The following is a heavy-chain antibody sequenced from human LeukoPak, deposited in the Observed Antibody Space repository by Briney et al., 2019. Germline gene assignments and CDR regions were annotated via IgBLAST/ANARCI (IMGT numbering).Heavy chain of an antibody. V-gene: IGHV1-69*13. D-gene: IGHD4-17*01. CDR3: ARDLDYGDYPYNFDY. CDR1: GGTFSSYA. J-gene: IGHJ4*02. Sequence: ASVKVSCKASGGTFSSYAISWVRQAPGQGLEWMGGIIPILGTANYAQKFQGRVTITADESTSTAYMELGSLRSEDTAVYYCARDLDYGDYPYNFDYWGQGTLVTVSS. CDR2: IIPILGTA.